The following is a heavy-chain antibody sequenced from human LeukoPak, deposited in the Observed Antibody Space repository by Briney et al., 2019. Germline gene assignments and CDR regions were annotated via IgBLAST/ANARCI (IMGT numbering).Heavy chain of an antibody. Sequence: GASVKVSCKASGYTFTSYWIGWVRQMPGKGLEWMGNIYPGDSDTRYSPSFQGQVTISADKSISTAYLQWSSLKASDTAMYYCARASGYCSSTSCYRYLDYWGQGTLVTVSA. J-gene: IGHJ4*02. D-gene: IGHD2-2*01. CDR1: GYTFTSYW. CDR2: IYPGDSDT. V-gene: IGHV5-51*01. CDR3: ARASGYCSSTSCYRYLDY.